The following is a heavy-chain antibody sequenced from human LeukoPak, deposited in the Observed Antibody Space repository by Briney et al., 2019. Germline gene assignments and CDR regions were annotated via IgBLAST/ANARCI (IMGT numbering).Heavy chain of an antibody. CDR1: GGSFSGYY. Sequence: SETLSLTCAVYGGSFSGYYWSWIRQPPGKGLEWIGEINHSGSTNYNPSLKSRVTISVDTSKNQFSLKLSSVTAADTAVYYCARTEEWLRFSWYFDLWGRGTLVTVSS. V-gene: IGHV4-34*01. J-gene: IGHJ2*01. CDR3: ARTEEWLRFSWYFDL. D-gene: IGHD5-12*01. CDR2: INHSGST.